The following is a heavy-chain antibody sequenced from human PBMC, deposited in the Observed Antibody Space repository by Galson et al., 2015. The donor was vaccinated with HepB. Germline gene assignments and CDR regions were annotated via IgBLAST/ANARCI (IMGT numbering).Heavy chain of an antibody. CDR1: GFTFSSYD. J-gene: IGHJ4*02. V-gene: IGHV3-23*01. D-gene: IGHD3-9*01. CDR3: AKDFARGRDFDWYDPVAY. Sequence: SLRLSCAASGFTFSSYDMNWVRQAPGTGLEWVSTISAPGGSTYYADSVKGRFTMSRDNVKNILYLQMNSLRADDTAVYYCAKDFARGRDFDWYDPVAYWGQGTLVTVSS. CDR2: ISAPGGST.